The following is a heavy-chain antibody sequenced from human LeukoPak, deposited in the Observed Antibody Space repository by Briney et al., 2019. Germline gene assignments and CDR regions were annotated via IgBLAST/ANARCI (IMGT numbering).Heavy chain of an antibody. CDR3: ARNRYSGDYFDY. D-gene: IGHD1-1*01. V-gene: IGHV1-46*01. CDR2: IKPSGGST. CDR1: GYTFTSYY. Sequence: ASVKVSCKASGYTFTSYYMHRVRQAPGQGLEWMGIIKPSGGSTSYAQKFQGRVTMTRDTSTSTVYMELSSLRSEDTAVYYCARNRYSGDYFDYWGQGTLVTVSS. J-gene: IGHJ4*02.